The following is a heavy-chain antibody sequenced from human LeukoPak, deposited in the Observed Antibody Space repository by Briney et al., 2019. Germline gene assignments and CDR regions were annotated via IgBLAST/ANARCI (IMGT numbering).Heavy chain of an antibody. CDR3: ARVLVIRAGVYMDV. CDR1: GYTFTSYD. V-gene: IGHV1-8*01. CDR2: MNPNSGNT. J-gene: IGHJ6*03. Sequence: ASVTVSCKASGYTFTSYDINGVRPATGQGLEWMGWMNPNSGNTGYAQKFQGRVTMTRNTSISTAYMELSSLRSEDTAVYYCARVLVIRAGVYMDVWGKGTMVTVSS. D-gene: IGHD3-9*01.